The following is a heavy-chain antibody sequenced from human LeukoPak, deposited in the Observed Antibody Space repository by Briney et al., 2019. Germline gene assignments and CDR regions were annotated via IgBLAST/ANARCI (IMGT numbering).Heavy chain of an antibody. CDR3: ARDPFPPNYDYVWGSYRLDFDY. Sequence: PGRSPRLSCAASGFTFSSYAMHWVRQAPGKGLEWVAVISYDGSNKYYADSVKGRFTISRDNSKNTLYLQMNSLRAEDTAVYYCARDPFPPNYDYVWGSYRLDFDYWGQGTLVTVSS. CDR1: GFTFSSYA. J-gene: IGHJ4*02. D-gene: IGHD3-16*02. CDR2: ISYDGSNK. V-gene: IGHV3-30-3*01.